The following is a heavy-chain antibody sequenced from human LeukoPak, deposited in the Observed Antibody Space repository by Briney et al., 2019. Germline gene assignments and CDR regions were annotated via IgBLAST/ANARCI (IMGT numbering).Heavy chain of an antibody. CDR2: INSDGSST. V-gene: IGHV3-74*01. CDR1: GFTFSSYW. D-gene: IGHD3-3*01. Sequence: PGGSLRLSCAASGFTFSSYWMHWVRQAPGKGLVWVSRINSDGSSTSYADSVKGQFTISRDDAKNTLYLQMNSLRAEDTAVYYCARDSSDSVFGVVIVPTNMDVWGKGTTVTVSS. J-gene: IGHJ6*03. CDR3: ARDSSDSVFGVVIVPTNMDV.